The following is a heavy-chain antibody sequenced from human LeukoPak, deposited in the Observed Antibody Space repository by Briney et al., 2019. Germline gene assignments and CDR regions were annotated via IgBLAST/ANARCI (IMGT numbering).Heavy chain of an antibody. D-gene: IGHD6-13*01. CDR3: ARVDSSSWYGYYYYGMDV. Sequence: ASVKVSCKASGYTFTGYYMHWVRQAPGPGLEWMGWINPNSGGTNYAQKFQGRVTMTRDTSISTAYMELSRLRSDDTAVYYCARVDSSSWYGYYYYGMDVWGQGTTVTVSS. J-gene: IGHJ6*02. V-gene: IGHV1-2*02. CDR2: INPNSGGT. CDR1: GYTFTGYY.